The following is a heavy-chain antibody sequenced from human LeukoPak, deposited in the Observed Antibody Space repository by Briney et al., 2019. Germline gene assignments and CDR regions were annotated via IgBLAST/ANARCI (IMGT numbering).Heavy chain of an antibody. CDR3: ARDGGYNYGMDV. D-gene: IGHD2-2*02. V-gene: IGHV3-21*01. CDR1: GFTFISYS. CDR2: ISSSSSYI. Sequence: GGSLRLSCAASGFTFISYSMNWVRQAPGKGLEWVSSISSSSSYIYYADSVKGRFTISRDNAKNSLYLQMNSLRAEDTAVYYCARDGGYNYGMDVWGQGTTVTVSS. J-gene: IGHJ6*02.